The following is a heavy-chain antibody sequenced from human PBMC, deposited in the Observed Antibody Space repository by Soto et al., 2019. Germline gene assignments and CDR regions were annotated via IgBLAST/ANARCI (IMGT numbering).Heavy chain of an antibody. Sequence: VQLLESGGGLVQPGGSLRLSCAASGFTFSTYAMSWVRQAPGKGLEWVSAISGSGGSTYYADSVKGRFTISRDNSKNTLYLQMNSLRAEDTAIYYCAKDRKSGSGWYWDYWGQGTLVTVSS. V-gene: IGHV3-23*01. CDR1: GFTFSTYA. CDR3: AKDRKSGSGWYWDY. D-gene: IGHD6-19*01. J-gene: IGHJ4*02. CDR2: ISGSGGST.